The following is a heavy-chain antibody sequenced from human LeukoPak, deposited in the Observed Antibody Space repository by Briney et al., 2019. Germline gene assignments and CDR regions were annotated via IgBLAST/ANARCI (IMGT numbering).Heavy chain of an antibody. CDR1: GLTFNNYA. Sequence: PGGSLRLSCAASGLTFNNYAMTWVRRAPGKGLEWVSAVSGRGDSTYYADSVKGRFTISRDNSKNTLYLQMNSLRAEDTAVYHCAKAPPAATNYYYGMDVWGQGTTVTVSS. V-gene: IGHV3-23*01. J-gene: IGHJ6*02. CDR3: AKAPPAATNYYYGMDV. D-gene: IGHD2-15*01. CDR2: VSGRGDST.